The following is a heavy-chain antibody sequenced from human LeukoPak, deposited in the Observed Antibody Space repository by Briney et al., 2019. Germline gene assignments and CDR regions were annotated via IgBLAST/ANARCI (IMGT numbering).Heavy chain of an antibody. J-gene: IGHJ4*02. D-gene: IGHD3-10*01. CDR2: ISSSGSTR. V-gene: IGHV3-48*03. Sequence: GGSLRLSCAAPGFTFSSYSMNWVRQAPGKGLEWVSYISSSGSTRYYADSVKGRFTISRDNAKNSLYLQMNSLRAEDTAVYYCARDVGFGGYSRGIFDYWGQGTLVTVSS. CDR1: GFTFSSYS. CDR3: ARDVGFGGYSRGIFDY.